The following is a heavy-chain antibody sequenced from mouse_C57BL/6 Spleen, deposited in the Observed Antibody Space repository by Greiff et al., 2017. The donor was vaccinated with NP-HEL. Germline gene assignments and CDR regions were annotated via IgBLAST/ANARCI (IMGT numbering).Heavy chain of an antibody. CDR3: ARHYSKGDYFDY. CDR1: GFTFSSYG. D-gene: IGHD2-5*01. CDR2: ISSGGSYT. Sequence: EVMLVESGGDLVKPGGSLKLSCAASGFTFSSYGMSWVRQTPDKRLEWVATISSGGSYTYYPDSVKGRFTISRDNAKNTLYLQMSSLKSEDTAMYYCARHYSKGDYFDYWGQGTTLTVSS. V-gene: IGHV5-6*01. J-gene: IGHJ2*01.